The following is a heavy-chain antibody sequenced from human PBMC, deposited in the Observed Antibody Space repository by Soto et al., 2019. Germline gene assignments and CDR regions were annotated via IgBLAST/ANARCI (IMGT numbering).Heavy chain of an antibody. V-gene: IGHV3-23*01. J-gene: IGHJ4*02. Sequence: GGSLRLSCSASVFTFSSYAMSWFRQAPGKGLEWVSAISGSGGSTYYADSVKGRFTISRDNSKNTLYLQMNSLRAEDTAVYYCAKALLITMIVVVTPTPFDYWGQGTLVTVS. CDR2: ISGSGGST. CDR1: VFTFSSYA. D-gene: IGHD3-22*01. CDR3: AKALLITMIVVVTPTPFDY.